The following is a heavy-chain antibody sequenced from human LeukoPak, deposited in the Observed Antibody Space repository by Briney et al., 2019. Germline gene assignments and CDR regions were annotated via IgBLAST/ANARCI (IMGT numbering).Heavy chain of an antibody. D-gene: IGHD3-10*01. Sequence: PGGSPRLSCAGSGFTFITYAMSWVRQAPGKGLEWVSAFSGGDDSTYYAHSVRGRFTISRDSSRNTLYLQMNSLRAEDTAVYYCARLSGSYYNSPFYFDYWGQGTLVTVSS. CDR3: ARLSGSYYNSPFYFDY. J-gene: IGHJ4*02. V-gene: IGHV3-23*01. CDR2: FSGGDDST. CDR1: GFTFITYA.